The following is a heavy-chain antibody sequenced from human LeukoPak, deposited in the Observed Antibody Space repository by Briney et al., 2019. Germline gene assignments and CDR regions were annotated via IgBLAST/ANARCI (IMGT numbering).Heavy chain of an antibody. CDR3: AKDTHYYGSGSHFDY. CDR1: GFTFSSYG. J-gene: IGHJ4*02. Sequence: GGSLRLFCAACGFTFSSYGMHWVRQAPAKGLEWVAFIRYDGCNKYYADSVKGRFTISRDNSKNTLYVQMNSLRAEDTAVYYCAKDTHYYGSGSHFDYWGQGTLVTVSS. V-gene: IGHV3-30*02. D-gene: IGHD3-10*01. CDR2: IRYDGCNK.